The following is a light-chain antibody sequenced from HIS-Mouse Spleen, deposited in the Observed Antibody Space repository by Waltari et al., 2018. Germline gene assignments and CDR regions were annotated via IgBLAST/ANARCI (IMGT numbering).Light chain of an antibody. CDR2: EDS. V-gene: IGLV3-10*01. Sequence: SYELTQPPSVSVSPGQTARITCSGDALPKKYAYWYQQKSGQAPVLVIHEDSKRPSGIPGSFSGASSGTMATLTISGAQVEDEADYYCYSTDSSGNHRVFGGGTKLTVL. CDR1: ALPKKY. CDR3: YSTDSSGNHRV. J-gene: IGLJ2*01.